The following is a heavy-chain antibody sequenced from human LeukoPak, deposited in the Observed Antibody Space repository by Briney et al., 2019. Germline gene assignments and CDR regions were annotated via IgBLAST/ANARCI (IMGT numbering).Heavy chain of an antibody. CDR2: ISAYNGNT. J-gene: IGHJ4*02. CDR1: GYTFTIYG. Sequence: GASVKVSFKASGYTFTIYGISWVRQAPGQGLEWMGWISAYNGNTNYEQKLQGRVTMTTDTSTSTAYMELRSLRSDDTAVYYCARGGVSSGWYGSYFDYWGQGTLVTVSS. CDR3: ARGGVSSGWYGSYFDY. V-gene: IGHV1-18*01. D-gene: IGHD6-19*01.